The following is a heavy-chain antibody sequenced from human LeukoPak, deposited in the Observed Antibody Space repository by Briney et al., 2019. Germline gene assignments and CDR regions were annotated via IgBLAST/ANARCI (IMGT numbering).Heavy chain of an antibody. V-gene: IGHV1-18*01. Sequence: ASVKVSCKASGYTFTSYGISWVRQAPGQGLEWMGWISAYNGNTNYAQKLQGRVTMTTDTSTSTAYMELRSLRSDDTAVYYCASFPNAAAGPDNYYYGMDVWGQGATVTVSS. CDR1: GYTFTSYG. D-gene: IGHD6-13*01. CDR3: ASFPNAAAGPDNYYYGMDV. J-gene: IGHJ6*02. CDR2: ISAYNGNT.